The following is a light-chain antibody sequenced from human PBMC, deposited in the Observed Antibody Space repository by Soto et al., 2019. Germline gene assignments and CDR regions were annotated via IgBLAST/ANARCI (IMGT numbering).Light chain of an antibody. CDR3: QQTKTAPLT. CDR2: DAS. J-gene: IGKJ4*01. V-gene: IGKV1-13*02. Sequence: AIQLTQSPSSLSASVGDRVTITCRASQAIKTSLAWYQQKPGEPPELLISDASILESGVPSRFSGSGSGTDFTLTISSLQSEDFATYYCQQTKTAPLTFGGGTRVEVK. CDR1: QAIKTS.